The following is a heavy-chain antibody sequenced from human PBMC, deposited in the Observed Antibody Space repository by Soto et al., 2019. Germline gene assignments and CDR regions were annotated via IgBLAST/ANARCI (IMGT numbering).Heavy chain of an antibody. V-gene: IGHV3-74*01. CDR3: AIGGGDYNYLDY. J-gene: IGHJ4*02. CDR1: GFLFNTYW. Sequence: EVQLVASGGGLVQPGGSLRLSCAASGFLFNTYWMFWVRQAPRKGLLWVSRIKSDGSSTNYADSVKGRFTISRDNAKNTLYLQMTSLRAEDTAVYYCAIGGGDYNYLDYWGQGILVTVSS. CDR2: IKSDGSST. D-gene: IGHD3-9*01.